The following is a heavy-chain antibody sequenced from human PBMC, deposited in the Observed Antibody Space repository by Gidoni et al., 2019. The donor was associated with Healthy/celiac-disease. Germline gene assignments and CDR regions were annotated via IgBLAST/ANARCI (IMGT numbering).Heavy chain of an antibody. J-gene: IGHJ3*02. Sequence: QLQLQESGPGLVKPSETLSLTCTVSGGSISSSSYYWGWIRQPPGKGLGWIGSVYYSGSPYYNPSLKSRVTISVDTSKNQFSLKLSSVTAADTAVYYCARHIGAYRADAFDTWGQGTMVTVSS. V-gene: IGHV4-39*01. CDR3: ARHIGAYRADAFDT. CDR1: GGSISSSSYY. D-gene: IGHD2-21*01. CDR2: VYYSGSP.